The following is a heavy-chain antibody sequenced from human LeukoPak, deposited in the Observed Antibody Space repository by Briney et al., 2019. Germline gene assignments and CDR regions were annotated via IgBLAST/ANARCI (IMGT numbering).Heavy chain of an antibody. Sequence: GGSLRLSCAASGFTFSNYALSWVRQAPGRGLEWVSTISASGGATYYADSLKGRFTISRDNSRNTLYLQMNSLRAEDTAVYYCANTNDRDGDFYGDSWGQGTLVTVSA. CDR3: ANTNDRDGDFYGDS. V-gene: IGHV3-23*01. CDR1: GFTFSNYA. CDR2: ISASGGAT. J-gene: IGHJ4*02. D-gene: IGHD1-1*01.